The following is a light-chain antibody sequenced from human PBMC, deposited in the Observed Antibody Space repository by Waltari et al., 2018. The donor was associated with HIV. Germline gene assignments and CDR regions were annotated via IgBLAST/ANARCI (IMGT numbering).Light chain of an antibody. J-gene: IGKJ2*01. CDR1: QSVSTN. V-gene: IGKV3-15*01. CDR2: VAS. CDR3: QQYNNWPPNT. Sequence: VMTQSPATLSVSPGERATLSCRASQSVSTNLAWYQQKPGQAPRLLIYVASTRATGLPARFSGSGSGTEFILTISSLQSEDFAVYYCQQYNNWPPNTFGQGTKLEIK.